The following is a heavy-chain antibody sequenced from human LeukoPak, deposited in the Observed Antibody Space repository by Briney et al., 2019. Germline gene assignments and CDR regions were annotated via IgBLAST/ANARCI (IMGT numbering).Heavy chain of an antibody. CDR2: INPHSGGT. CDR1: GYTFTNYY. V-gene: IGHV1-2*02. Sequence: ASVKVSCKASGYTFTNYYVHWVRQAPGQRLEWMGWINPHSGGTSYAQNFQGRVTMTRDTSISTAYMDLSRLRSDDTAFYYCARDSNYYGSGSYYNSDYWGRGTLVTVSS. J-gene: IGHJ4*02. CDR3: ARDSNYYGSGSYYNSDY. D-gene: IGHD3-10*01.